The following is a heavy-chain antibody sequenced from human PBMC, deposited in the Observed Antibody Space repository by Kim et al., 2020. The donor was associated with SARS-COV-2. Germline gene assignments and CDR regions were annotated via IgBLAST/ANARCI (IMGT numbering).Heavy chain of an antibody. D-gene: IGHD3-10*01. CDR3: ARGYFSYYGSGKEGDYSWFDP. CDR1: GDSVSSNSAA. V-gene: IGHV6-1*01. CDR2: TYYRSKWYN. J-gene: IGHJ5*02. Sequence: SQTLSLTCAISGDSVSSNSAAWNWIRQSPSRGLEWLGRTYYRSKWYNDYAVSVKSRITINPDTSKNQFSLQLNSVTPEDTAVYYCARGYFSYYGSGKEGDYSWFDPWGQGTLVTVSS.